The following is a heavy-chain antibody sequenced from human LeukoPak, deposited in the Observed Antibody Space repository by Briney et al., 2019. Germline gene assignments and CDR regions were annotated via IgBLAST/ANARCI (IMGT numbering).Heavy chain of an antibody. Sequence: SETLSLTCTVSGGSISDINYSWSWIRRPPGKGLEWIGYIYYSGSTYYNPALRSRVTISVDRSKNHFSLELNSVTAADTAVYYCARVMYGEGVRFDPWGQGTLVTVSS. CDR2: IYYSGST. CDR1: GGSISDINYS. V-gene: IGHV4-30-2*01. J-gene: IGHJ5*02. D-gene: IGHD2-8*01. CDR3: ARVMYGEGVRFDP.